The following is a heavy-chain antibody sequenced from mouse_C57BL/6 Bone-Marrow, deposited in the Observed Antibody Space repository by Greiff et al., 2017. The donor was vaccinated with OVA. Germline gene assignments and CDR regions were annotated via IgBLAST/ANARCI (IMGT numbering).Heavy chain of an antibody. V-gene: IGHV5-2*01. CDR1: EYEFPSHD. CDR3: ARPHSPYYMDY. J-gene: IGHJ2*01. CDR2: INSDGGST. Sequence: VQLKESGGGLVQPGESLKLSCESNEYEFPSHDMSWVRKTPEKRLELVAAINSDGGSTYYPDTMERRFIISRDNTKKTLYLQMSSLRSEDTARNYWARPHSPYYMDYGGQGTTLTVAS. D-gene: IGHD6-1*01.